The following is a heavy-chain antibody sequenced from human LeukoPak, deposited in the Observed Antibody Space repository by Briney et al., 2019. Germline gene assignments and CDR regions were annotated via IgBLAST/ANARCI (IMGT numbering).Heavy chain of an antibody. CDR2: ISGSGGST. CDR3: AKEALPGIAVAGRVY. D-gene: IGHD6-19*01. J-gene: IGHJ4*02. V-gene: IGHV3-23*01. CDR1: GFTFSSYG. Sequence: GGSLRLSCAASGFTFSSYGMSWVRQAPGMGLEWVSAISGSGGSTYYADSVRGRFTISRDNSKNTVYLQMNSLRAEDTAVYFCAKEALPGIAVAGRVYWGQGTLVAVSS.